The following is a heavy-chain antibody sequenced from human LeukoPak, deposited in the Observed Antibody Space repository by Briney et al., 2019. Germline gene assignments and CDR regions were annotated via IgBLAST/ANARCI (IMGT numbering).Heavy chain of an antibody. CDR3: ARLRIAAAGTDFDY. Sequence: SETLSLTCTVSGGSISSYYWSWIRQPAGKGLEWIGRIYTSGSTNYNPSLKSRVTMSVDTSKNQFSLKLSSVTAADTAMYYCARLRIAAAGTDFDYWGQGTLVTVSS. D-gene: IGHD6-13*01. CDR2: IYTSGST. CDR1: GGSISSYY. J-gene: IGHJ4*02. V-gene: IGHV4-4*07.